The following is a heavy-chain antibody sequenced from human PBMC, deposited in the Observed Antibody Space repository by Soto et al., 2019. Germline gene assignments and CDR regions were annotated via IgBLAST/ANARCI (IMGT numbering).Heavy chain of an antibody. CDR2: IWYDGSNK. CDR1: GFTFSSYG. J-gene: IGHJ4*02. Sequence: QVQLVESGGGVVQPGRSLRLSCAASGFTFSSYGMHWVRQAPGKGLEWVAVIWYDGSNKYYANSVKGRFTISRDNSKNTLYLQMNSLRAEDTAVYYCARGNYFLKYWGQGTLVTVSS. D-gene: IGHD1-7*01. CDR3: ARGNYFLKY. V-gene: IGHV3-33*01.